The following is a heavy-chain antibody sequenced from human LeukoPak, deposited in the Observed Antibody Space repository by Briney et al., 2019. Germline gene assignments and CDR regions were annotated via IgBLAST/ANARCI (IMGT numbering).Heavy chain of an antibody. CDR2: ISAYNGNT. Sequence: ASVKVSCKASRYTFTSYGISWVRQAPGQGLEWMGWISAYNGNTNYAQKLQGRVTMTTDTSTSTAYMELRSLRSDDTAVYYCAREITIFGVARIGWFDPWGQGTLVTVSS. CDR1: RYTFTSYG. V-gene: IGHV1-18*01. D-gene: IGHD3-3*01. J-gene: IGHJ5*02. CDR3: AREITIFGVARIGWFDP.